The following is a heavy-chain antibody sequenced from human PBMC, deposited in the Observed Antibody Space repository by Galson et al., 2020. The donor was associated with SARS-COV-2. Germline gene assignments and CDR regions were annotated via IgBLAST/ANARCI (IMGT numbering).Heavy chain of an antibody. CDR3: ARGETSITMIVVVINLGFDY. J-gene: IGHJ4*02. V-gene: IGHV4-39*01. CDR1: GGSISSSCYY. D-gene: IGHD3-22*01. Sequence: ETSETLSPVCTVSGGSISSSCYYWGWTRQTPGKGPEWTGSFYYSGSTYYNPSLKSRFTITVATSKNPFSVKLSSVTAADAAVYYCARGETSITMIVVVINLGFDYWGQGTLVTVSS. CDR2: FYYSGST.